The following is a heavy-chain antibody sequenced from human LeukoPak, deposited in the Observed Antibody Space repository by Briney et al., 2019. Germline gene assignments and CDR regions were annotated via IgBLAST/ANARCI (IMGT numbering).Heavy chain of an antibody. V-gene: IGHV4-30-2*03. CDR1: GGSISSGDYY. CDR3: ASTYYGDYAFDI. CDR2: IYYSGST. D-gene: IGHD4-17*01. Sequence: SQTLSLTCTVSGGSISSGDYYWSWIRQPPGKGLEWIGSIYYSGSTYYNPSLKSRVTISVDTSKNQFSLKLSSVTAADTAVYYCASTYYGDYAFDIWGQGTMVTVSS. J-gene: IGHJ3*02.